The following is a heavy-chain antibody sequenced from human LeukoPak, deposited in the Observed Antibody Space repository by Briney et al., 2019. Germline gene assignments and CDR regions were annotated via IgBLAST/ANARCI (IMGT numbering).Heavy chain of an antibody. CDR3: AKVRGYSEI. CDR2: INSDGSSA. Sequence: GGSLRLSCAASGFTFSYYWMHWVRQAPGKGLVWVSRINSDGSSASYADSVKGRFTISRDNSKNTLYLQMNSLRAEDTAVYYCAKVRGYSEIWGQGTLVTVSS. V-gene: IGHV3-74*01. CDR1: GFTFSYYW. J-gene: IGHJ4*02. D-gene: IGHD5-12*01.